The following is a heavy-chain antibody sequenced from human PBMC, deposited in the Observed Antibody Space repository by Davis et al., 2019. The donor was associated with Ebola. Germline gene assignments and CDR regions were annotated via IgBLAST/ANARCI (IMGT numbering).Heavy chain of an antibody. CDR1: GFTFSSYA. V-gene: IGHV3-23*01. CDR2: ISGSGGST. Sequence: GGSLRLSCAASGFTFSSYAMSWVRQAPGKGLEWVSAISGSGGSTYYADSVKGRFTISRDNSKNTLFLQMNRRRVEDTAVYYCARDGTARYGLDVWGQGTTVIVSS. J-gene: IGHJ6*02. CDR3: ARDGTARYGLDV. D-gene: IGHD1/OR15-1a*01.